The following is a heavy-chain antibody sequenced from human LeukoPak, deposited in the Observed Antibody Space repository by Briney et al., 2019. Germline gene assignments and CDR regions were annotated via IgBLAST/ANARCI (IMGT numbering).Heavy chain of an antibody. CDR1: GYTFTSYG. CDR3: ARDPYYDFWSGYYYYYGMDV. Sequence: GASVKVSCKASGYTFTSYGISWVRQAPGQGLEWMGWISAYNGNTNYAQKLQGRVTMTTDTSTSTAYMELRSLRSDDTAVYYCARDPYYDFWSGYYYYYGMDVWGQGTRSPSP. D-gene: IGHD3-3*01. J-gene: IGHJ6*02. CDR2: ISAYNGNT. V-gene: IGHV1-18*01.